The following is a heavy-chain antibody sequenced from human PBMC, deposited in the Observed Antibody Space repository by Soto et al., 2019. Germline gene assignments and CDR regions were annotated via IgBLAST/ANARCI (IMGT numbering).Heavy chain of an antibody. CDR1: GFSFSSYA. J-gene: IGHJ4*02. CDR2: ISGSGSST. Sequence: EVQVLESGGGLVQPGGSLRLSCATSGFSFSSYAMSWARQAPGKGLEWVSGISGSGSSTYYADSAKGRFAIFRDNPKNTLYLQMNSLKAEDTAIYYCAKNPDYLAARPYFDYWGQGTPVTVSS. V-gene: IGHV3-23*01. CDR3: AKNPDYLAARPYFDY. D-gene: IGHD6-6*01.